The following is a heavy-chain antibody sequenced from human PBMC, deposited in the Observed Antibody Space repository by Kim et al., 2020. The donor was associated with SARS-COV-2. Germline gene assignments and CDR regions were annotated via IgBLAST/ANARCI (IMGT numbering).Heavy chain of an antibody. J-gene: IGHJ4*02. V-gene: IGHV4-34*01. CDR3: SREGFLLELREYYFDY. CDR2: INHSGST. Sequence: SETLSLTCAVYGGSFSGYYWSWIRQPPGKGLEWIGEINHSGSTNYNPSLKSRVTISVDTSKNQFSLKLSSVTAADTAVYYCSREGFLLELREYYFDYWGQGTLVTVSS. D-gene: IGHD1-7*01. CDR1: GGSFSGYY.